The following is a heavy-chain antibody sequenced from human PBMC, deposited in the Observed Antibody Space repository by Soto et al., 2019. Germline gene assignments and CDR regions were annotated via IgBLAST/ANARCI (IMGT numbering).Heavy chain of an antibody. CDR2: ISPYNGNT. D-gene: IGHD3-22*01. CDR1: GYTFVSYG. J-gene: IGHJ5*02. CDR3: ARDQNFFDSSGYYDR. V-gene: IGHV1-18*04. Sequence: QIQLVQSAAEVKKPGASVKVSCKTSGYTFVSYGISWVRQAPGQGLEWMGWISPYNGNTNFAQRFRGRVTLTTDTSTDTVYMDLRSLKSDDTAVYYCARDQNFFDSSGYYDRWGQGTLITVSS.